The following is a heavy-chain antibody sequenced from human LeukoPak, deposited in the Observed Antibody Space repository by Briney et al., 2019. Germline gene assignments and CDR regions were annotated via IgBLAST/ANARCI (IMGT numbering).Heavy chain of an antibody. CDR2: INPNSGGT. CDR3: ARDHDFWSGYFYY. Sequence: AASVKVSCKASGYTFTGYYMHWVRQAPGQGLEWMGWINPNSGGTNYAQKFQGRVTMTRETSISTAYMELSRLRSDDTAVYYCARDHDFWSGYFYYWGQGTLVTVSS. D-gene: IGHD3-3*01. V-gene: IGHV1-2*02. CDR1: GYTFTGYY. J-gene: IGHJ4*02.